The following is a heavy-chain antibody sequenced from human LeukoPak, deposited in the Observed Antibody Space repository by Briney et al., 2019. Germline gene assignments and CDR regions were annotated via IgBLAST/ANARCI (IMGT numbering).Heavy chain of an antibody. CDR2: IDPSDSYI. CDR1: AYSFPNYW. J-gene: IGHJ4*02. D-gene: IGHD3-22*01. Sequence: GESLKISCKASAYSFPNYWISWVRQMPGKGLEWMGRIDPSDSYINYNPSFQGHVSFSANKSISTAYLHWASLKASDTAMYYCAALRGPMIPWGQGTLVIVSS. CDR3: AALRGPMIP. V-gene: IGHV5-10-1*01.